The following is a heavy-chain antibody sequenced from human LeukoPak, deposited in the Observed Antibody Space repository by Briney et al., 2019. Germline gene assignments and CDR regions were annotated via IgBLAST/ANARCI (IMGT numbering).Heavy chain of an antibody. CDR3: TTTSTAEGFDY. Sequence: GGSLRLSCAASGFIFSGSAIHWVRQASGKGLEWVGRIRGKVYSYETTYAASVKGRFTISRIDSNNTAYLQMNSLNTDDTAVYYCTTTSTAEGFDYWGQGTLVTVSS. CDR2: IRGKVYSYET. J-gene: IGHJ4*02. CDR1: GFIFSGSA. D-gene: IGHD1-14*01. V-gene: IGHV3-73*01.